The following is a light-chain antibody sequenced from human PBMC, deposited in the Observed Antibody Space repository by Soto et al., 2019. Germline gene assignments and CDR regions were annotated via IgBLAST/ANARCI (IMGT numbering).Light chain of an antibody. CDR1: QSIDTH. Sequence: DIRMTQSPSSLSSSVGDRFTITFRASQSIDTHLNWYQQHPGKAPNALIYEASNLQSGVPSRFSGSGSGTDFTLTISGLQPDDSATYYCHQTYSPPDTFGQGTKVDI. CDR3: HQTYSPPDT. V-gene: IGKV1-39*01. J-gene: IGKJ1*01. CDR2: EAS.